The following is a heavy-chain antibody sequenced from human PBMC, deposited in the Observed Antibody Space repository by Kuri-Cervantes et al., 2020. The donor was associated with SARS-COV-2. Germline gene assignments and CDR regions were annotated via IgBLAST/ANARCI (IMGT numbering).Heavy chain of an antibody. CDR2: IYYSGST. CDR3: ASPNLDYYMDV. Sequence: GSLRLTCTVSGGSISSSSYYWGWIRQPPGKGLEWIGSIYYSGSTYYNPSLKSRVTISVDTSKNQFSLKLSSVTAADTAVYYCASPNLDYYMDVWGKGATVTVSS. CDR1: GGSISSSSYY. J-gene: IGHJ6*03. V-gene: IGHV4-39*01.